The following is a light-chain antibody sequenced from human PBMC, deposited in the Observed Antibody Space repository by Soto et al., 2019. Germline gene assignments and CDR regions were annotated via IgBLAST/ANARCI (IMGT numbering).Light chain of an antibody. CDR1: QSVSSS. J-gene: IGKJ1*01. Sequence: EVVMTQSPATLSMSPGERATLSCRASQSVSSSLAWYQQKPGQAPRLLIYGASTRATGIPDRFSGSGSETEFTITISILQAEDFAVYYCQQYNNWWTFGQGTKVEIK. V-gene: IGKV3-15*01. CDR3: QQYNNWWT. CDR2: GAS.